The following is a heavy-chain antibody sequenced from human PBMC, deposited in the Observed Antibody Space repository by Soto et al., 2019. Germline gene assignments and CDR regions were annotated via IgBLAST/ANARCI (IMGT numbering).Heavy chain of an antibody. CDR3: AREVIVVVTAPAFDI. CDR2: ISYDGSNK. Sequence: GGSLRLSCAAFGFTFSSYAMHWVRQAPGKGVEWVAVISYDGSNKYYADSVKGRFTISRDNSKNTLYLQMNSLRAEDTAVYYCAREVIVVVTAPAFDIWGQGTMLTVSS. CDR1: GFTFSSYA. J-gene: IGHJ3*02. V-gene: IGHV3-30-3*01. D-gene: IGHD2-21*02.